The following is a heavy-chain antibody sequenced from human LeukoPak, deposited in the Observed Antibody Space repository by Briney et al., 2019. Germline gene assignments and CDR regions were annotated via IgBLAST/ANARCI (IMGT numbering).Heavy chain of an antibody. CDR3: ATVAAGRDYYMDV. Sequence: SETLSLTCTVSGGSISSYYWSWIRQPAGKGLEWIGRIYTSGSTNYNPSLKSRVTMSVDTSKNQFSLKLSSVTAADTAVYCCATVAAGRDYYMDVWGKGTTVTVSS. CDR1: GGSISSYY. J-gene: IGHJ6*03. CDR2: IYTSGST. D-gene: IGHD6-13*01. V-gene: IGHV4-4*07.